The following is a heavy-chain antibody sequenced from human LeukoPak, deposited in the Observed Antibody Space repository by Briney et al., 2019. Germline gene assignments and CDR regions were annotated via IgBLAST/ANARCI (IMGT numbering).Heavy chain of an antibody. Sequence: GGSLRLSCAASGFTFSSYGMHWVRQAPGKGLEWVAVIWYDGSNKYYADSVKGRFTISRDNSKNTLYLQMNSLRAEDTAVYYCARETDSSGWPIDYWGQGTLVTVST. CDR3: ARETDSSGWPIDY. D-gene: IGHD6-19*01. CDR2: IWYDGSNK. V-gene: IGHV3-33*01. CDR1: GFTFSSYG. J-gene: IGHJ4*02.